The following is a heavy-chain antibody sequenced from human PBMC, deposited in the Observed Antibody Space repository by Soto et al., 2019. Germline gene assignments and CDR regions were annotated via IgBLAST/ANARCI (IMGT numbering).Heavy chain of an antibody. CDR2: ISASSSYI. V-gene: IGHV3-21*06. D-gene: IGHD6-25*01. CDR1: GFTFRSYV. CDR3: ARASGHQRPTGVYFEY. J-gene: IGHJ4*02. Sequence: GWSLGLSCAASGFTFRSYVMDGVRQAPGKGLEWVSSISASSSYIYYADSLKGRFTISRNNPKNSLFLQLNSLRVEDTALYYCARASGHQRPTGVYFEYWGKGALVPVSS.